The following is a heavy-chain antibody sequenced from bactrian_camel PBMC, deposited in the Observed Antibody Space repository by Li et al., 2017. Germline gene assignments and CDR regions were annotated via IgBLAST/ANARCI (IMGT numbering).Heavy chain of an antibody. CDR2: MNRDGTL. CDR1: GYEKRYSQYS. Sequence: HVQLVESGGGSVQAGGSLTLSCQASGYEKRYSQYSLGWFRQAPGKSREGVAAMNRDGTLSHARSLKGRFTIPRDNAKITLYLQMNSLEPEDTGMYYCAAEPAILGFCGRNYYPRNGYWGQGTQVTVS. CDR3: AAEPAILGFCGRNYYPRNGY. D-gene: IGHD2*01. V-gene: IGHV3S57*01. J-gene: IGHJ6*01.